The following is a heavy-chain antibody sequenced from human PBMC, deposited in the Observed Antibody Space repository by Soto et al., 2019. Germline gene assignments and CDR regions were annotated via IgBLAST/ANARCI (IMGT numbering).Heavy chain of an antibody. CDR2: ISWNSGSI. CDR1: GFTFDDYA. D-gene: IGHD4-17*01. Sequence: GGSLRLSCAASGFTFDDYAMHWVRQAPGKGLEWVSGISWNSGSIGYADSVKGRFTISRDNAKNSLYLQMNSLRAEDTALYYCAKDTQPHLRLYYFDYWGQGTLVTVSS. CDR3: AKDTQPHLRLYYFDY. J-gene: IGHJ4*02. V-gene: IGHV3-9*01.